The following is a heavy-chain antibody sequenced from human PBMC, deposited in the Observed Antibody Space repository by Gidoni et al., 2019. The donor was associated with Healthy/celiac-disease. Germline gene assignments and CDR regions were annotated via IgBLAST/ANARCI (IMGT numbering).Heavy chain of an antibody. CDR2: INPNSGGT. Sequence: QVQLVQSGAEVKKPGASVKVFCKASGYTCTGTYMHWVRQAPGQGLEWMGWINPNSGGTNYAQKFQGWVTMTRDTSISTAYMELSRLRSDDTAVYYCARGAYYYDSSGYYTDGAFDIWGQGTMVTVSS. J-gene: IGHJ3*02. V-gene: IGHV1-2*04. CDR1: GYTCTGTY. D-gene: IGHD3-22*01. CDR3: ARGAYYYDSSGYYTDGAFDI.